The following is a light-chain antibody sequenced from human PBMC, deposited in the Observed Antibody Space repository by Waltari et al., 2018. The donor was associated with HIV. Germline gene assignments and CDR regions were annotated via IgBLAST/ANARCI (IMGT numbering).Light chain of an antibody. V-gene: IGLV1-47*01. CDR2: RND. CDR3: AAWDDSLSGYV. Sequence: QSVLTQPPSASGTPGQRVTISCSGGSSNIGSNYVFWYQLLPGTAPKLLVYRNDQRPSGVPDRRSGSKSGTSASLAISGLRSEDEADYYCAAWDDSLSGYVFGTGTKVTVL. J-gene: IGLJ1*01. CDR1: SSNIGSNY.